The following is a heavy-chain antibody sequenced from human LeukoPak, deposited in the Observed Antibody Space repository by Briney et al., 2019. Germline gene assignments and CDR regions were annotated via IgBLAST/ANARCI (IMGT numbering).Heavy chain of an antibody. Sequence: GGSLRLSCGASGFTFSSYSMNWVRQAPGKGLEWVSSISSSSSYIYYADSVKGRFTISRDNAKNSLYLQMNSLRAEDTAVYYCARGELGYCSGGSCKHDYWGQGTLVTVSS. CDR2: ISSSSSYI. V-gene: IGHV3-21*01. D-gene: IGHD2-15*01. J-gene: IGHJ4*02. CDR1: GFTFSSYS. CDR3: ARGELGYCSGGSCKHDY.